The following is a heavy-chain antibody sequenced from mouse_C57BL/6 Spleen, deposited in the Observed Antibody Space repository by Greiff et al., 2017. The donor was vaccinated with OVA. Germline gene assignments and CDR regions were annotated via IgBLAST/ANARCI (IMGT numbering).Heavy chain of an antibody. J-gene: IGHJ2*01. CDR3: ARRMGINTVCFEY. D-gene: IGHD1-1*01. Sequence: VQLQQSGPELVKPGASVKLSCKASGYTFTSYDINWVKQRPGQGLEWIGWIYPKDGSTKYNEKFKGKATLTVDTSSSTAYMELHRLTSEDSAVYVRARRMGINTVCFEYGGPGTTLTVSS. V-gene: IGHV1-85*01. CDR2: IYPKDGST. CDR1: GYTFTSYD.